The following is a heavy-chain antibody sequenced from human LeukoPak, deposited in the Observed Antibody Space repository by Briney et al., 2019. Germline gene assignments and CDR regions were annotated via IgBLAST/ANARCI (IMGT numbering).Heavy chain of an antibody. D-gene: IGHD3-10*01. CDR1: GGSISSSSYY. V-gene: IGHV4-39*07. CDR3: ARGTRFGESGFDY. J-gene: IGHJ4*02. Sequence: PSETLSLTCTVPGGSISSSSYYWGWIRQPPGKGLEWIGSIYYSGSTYYNPSLKSRVTISVDRSKNQFSLKLSSVTAADTAVYYCARGTRFGESGFDYWGQGTLVTVSS. CDR2: IYYSGST.